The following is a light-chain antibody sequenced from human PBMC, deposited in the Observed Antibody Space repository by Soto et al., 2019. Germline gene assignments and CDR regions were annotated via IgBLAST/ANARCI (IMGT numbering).Light chain of an antibody. Sequence: QSVLTQPPSVSGAPGQRVTISCTGSSSNIGAGYNVHWYQQLPGTAPKLLIYGNSNRPSGVPDRFSRSKSGTSASLAITGLQAEDEADYYCQSYDSSLSGWVFGGGTKVTVL. CDR2: GNS. CDR1: SSNIGAGYN. CDR3: QSYDSSLSGWV. J-gene: IGLJ3*02. V-gene: IGLV1-40*01.